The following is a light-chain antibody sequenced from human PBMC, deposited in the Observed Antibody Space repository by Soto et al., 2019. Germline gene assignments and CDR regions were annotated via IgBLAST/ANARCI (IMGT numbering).Light chain of an antibody. J-gene: IGKJ3*01. Sequence: DIQMTQSPSTLSGSVGDRVTITFRASQTINSWLAWYQQKPGKAPKLLIFDASTLQSGVPPRFSGSGSGTEFTLTISSLQPDDFATYYCQHYTLYSASFGPGTKVDIK. V-gene: IGKV1-5*01. CDR2: DAS. CDR3: QHYTLYSAS. CDR1: QTINSW.